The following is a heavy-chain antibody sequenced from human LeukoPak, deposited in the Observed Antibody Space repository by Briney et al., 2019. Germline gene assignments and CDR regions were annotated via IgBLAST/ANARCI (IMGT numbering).Heavy chain of an antibody. D-gene: IGHD6-19*01. CDR3: AKDLGYSSGWPFDY. Sequence: GGSLRLSCTASGFTFSTYAMSWVRQAPGEGLEWVSGISGSGGSTYYTDSVKGRFTISRDNSKNTLYLQMNSLRAEDTAVYYCAKDLGYSSGWPFDYWGQGTLVTVSS. CDR1: GFTFSTYA. J-gene: IGHJ4*02. CDR2: ISGSGGST. V-gene: IGHV3-23*01.